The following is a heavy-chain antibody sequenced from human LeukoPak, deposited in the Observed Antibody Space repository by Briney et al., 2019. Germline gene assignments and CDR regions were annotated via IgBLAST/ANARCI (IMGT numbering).Heavy chain of an antibody. Sequence: ASVKVSCKASGGTFSSYAISWVRQAPGQGLEWMGGIIPIFGTANYAQKFQGRVTITADESTSTAYMELSNLRSEDTAVYYCAREVAYSSGWYQDYYYYMDGWGKGTTVTVSS. V-gene: IGHV1-69*13. D-gene: IGHD6-19*01. CDR2: IIPIFGTA. J-gene: IGHJ6*03. CDR3: AREVAYSSGWYQDYYYYMDG. CDR1: GGTFSSYA.